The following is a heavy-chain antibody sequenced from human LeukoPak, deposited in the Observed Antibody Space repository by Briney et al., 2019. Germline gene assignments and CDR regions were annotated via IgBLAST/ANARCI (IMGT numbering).Heavy chain of an antibody. Sequence: SGGSLRLSCAASGFTFDDYAMHWVRQAPGKGLEWVSGISWNSGSIGYADSVKGRFTISRDNAKNSLYLQMNSLRAEDTALYYCAKGAPSSTQGIAAAGRYYYYGMDVWGQGTTVTVSS. CDR1: GFTFDDYA. J-gene: IGHJ6*02. D-gene: IGHD6-13*01. V-gene: IGHV3-9*01. CDR3: AKGAPSSTQGIAAAGRYYYYGMDV. CDR2: ISWNSGSI.